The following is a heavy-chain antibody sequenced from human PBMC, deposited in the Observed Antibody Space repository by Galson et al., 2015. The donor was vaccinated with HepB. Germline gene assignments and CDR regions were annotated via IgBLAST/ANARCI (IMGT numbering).Heavy chain of an antibody. D-gene: IGHD2-15*01. J-gene: IGHJ1*01. CDR1: GFTFSDYS. CDR3: AREFCSSSSCYQEYFHP. Sequence: SLRLSCAASGFTFSDYSMHWVRQAPGKGLEWVSFIGSITTYIYYADAVKGRFIVSRDNAKNSLYLRMNSLRAEDTAVYYCAREFCSSSSCYQEYFHPWGQGTLVTVPS. V-gene: IGHV3-21*06. CDR2: IGSITTYI.